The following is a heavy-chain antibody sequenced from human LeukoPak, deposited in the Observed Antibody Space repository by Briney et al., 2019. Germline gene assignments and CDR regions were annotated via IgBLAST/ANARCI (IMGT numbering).Heavy chain of an antibody. Sequence: SETLSLTCTVSGGSIRSSSYYWGWIRQPPGKGLELIGSIYYSGSTYYNPSLKSRVTISVDTSKNQFSLKLSSVTAADTAVYYCARLLGGSYYVFDYWGQGTLVTVSS. D-gene: IGHD1-26*01. J-gene: IGHJ4*02. CDR1: GGSIRSSSYY. CDR2: IYYSGST. V-gene: IGHV4-39*01. CDR3: ARLLGGSYYVFDY.